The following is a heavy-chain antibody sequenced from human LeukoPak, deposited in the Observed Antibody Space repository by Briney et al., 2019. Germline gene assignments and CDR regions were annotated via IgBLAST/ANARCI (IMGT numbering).Heavy chain of an antibody. CDR3: AREIPATRVLFDS. V-gene: IGHV3-48*04. J-gene: IGHJ4*02. CDR1: GFTFSSYS. CDR2: ISSSGSTI. D-gene: IGHD4-11*01. Sequence: PGGSLRLSCAASGFTFSSYSMNWVRQAPGTGLEWVSYISSSGSTIYYADSVKGRFTISRDNAKNSLYLQMNSLRAEDTAVYYCAREIPATRVLFDSWGQGTLVTVSS.